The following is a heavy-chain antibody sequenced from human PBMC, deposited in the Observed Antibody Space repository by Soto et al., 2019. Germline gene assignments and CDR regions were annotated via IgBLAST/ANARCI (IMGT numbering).Heavy chain of an antibody. V-gene: IGHV4-30-4*01. CDR1: GGSISIADYY. J-gene: IGHJ4*02. CDR2: IYYSGRT. CDR3: ARDHYDYGGESD. D-gene: IGHD4-17*01. Sequence: SETLSLTCTVSGGSISIADYYWSWIRQPPGKGLEWIGHIYYSGRTYYNPSLKSRLTISIDTSKNQFSLKLKSVTAADTAVYFCARDHYDYGGESDWGQGALVTVSS.